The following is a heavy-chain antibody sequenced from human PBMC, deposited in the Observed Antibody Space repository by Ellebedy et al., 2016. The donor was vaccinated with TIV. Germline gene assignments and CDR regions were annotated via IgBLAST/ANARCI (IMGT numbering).Heavy chain of an antibody. Sequence: MPSETLSLTCTLSGGSLSSVNSCCGWLRHPPGKGLEYIGTIFFSGSTYYDPSLKSRFTISAATSKNQFSLNVTSVTAADAAVYFCSKGANRAFDIWGPGTVVTVSS. CDR3: SKGANRAFDI. D-gene: IGHD1/OR15-1a*01. V-gene: IGHV4-39*07. CDR1: GGSLSSVNSC. J-gene: IGHJ3*02. CDR2: IFFSGST.